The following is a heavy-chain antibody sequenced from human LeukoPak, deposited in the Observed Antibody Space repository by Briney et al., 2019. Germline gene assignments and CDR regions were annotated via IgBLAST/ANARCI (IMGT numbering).Heavy chain of an antibody. D-gene: IGHD6-19*01. CDR2: IYYSGST. J-gene: IGHJ6*02. CDR3: ARSVGDSGWYPYYYYGMDV. Sequence: SETLSLTCTVSGGSISGYYWSWIRQPPGKGLEWIGYIYYSGSTNYNPPLKSRVTISVDTSKNQFSLKLSSVTAADTAVYYCARSVGDSGWYPYYYYGMDVWGQGTTVTVSS. V-gene: IGHV4-59*08. CDR1: GGSISGYY.